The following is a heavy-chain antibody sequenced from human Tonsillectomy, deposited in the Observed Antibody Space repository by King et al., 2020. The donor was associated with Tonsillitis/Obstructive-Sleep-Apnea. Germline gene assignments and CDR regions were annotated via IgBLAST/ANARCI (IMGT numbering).Heavy chain of an antibody. D-gene: IGHD4-17*01. CDR2: IYYSGTT. Sequence: QLQESGPGLVKPSETLSLTCTVSVGSISNRSYYWGWVRQPPGKGLEWIGTIYYSGTTYYNPSLKSRVTISVDTSKNQFSVKLHSVTATDTAVYYCVRHHEYGDGNYYYYMDVWGKGTTVTVSS. J-gene: IGHJ6*03. CDR3: VRHHEYGDGNYYYYMDV. V-gene: IGHV4-39*01. CDR1: VGSISNRSYY.